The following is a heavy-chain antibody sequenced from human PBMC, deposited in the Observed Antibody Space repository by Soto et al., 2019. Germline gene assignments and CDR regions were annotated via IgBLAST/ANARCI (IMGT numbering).Heavy chain of an antibody. V-gene: IGHV4-39*02. Sequence: SETLSLTCSVSGGSIDSSNFYWGWIRQPPGEGLEWIGSTYYRANTYYNSSLKSRVTISVDTSKNQFSLKLNSVTAADTAVYYCARDSGFTVPRYAFDIWGQGTMVTVSS. J-gene: IGHJ3*02. CDR2: TYYRANT. D-gene: IGHD4-17*01. CDR3: ARDSGFTVPRYAFDI. CDR1: GGSIDSSNFY.